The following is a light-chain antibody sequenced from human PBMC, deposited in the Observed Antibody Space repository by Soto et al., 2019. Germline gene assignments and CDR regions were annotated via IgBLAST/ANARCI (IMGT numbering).Light chain of an antibody. CDR2: EVS. CDR3: SSYTSRSIDYV. Sequence: QSALTQPASVFGSPGQSITISCTGTSSDVGGYNYVSWYQQHPGKAPKLMIYEVSNRPSGVSNRFSGSKSGNTASLTISGLQAEDEADYYCSSYTSRSIDYVFGTGTKLTVL. J-gene: IGLJ1*01. CDR1: SSDVGGYNY. V-gene: IGLV2-14*01.